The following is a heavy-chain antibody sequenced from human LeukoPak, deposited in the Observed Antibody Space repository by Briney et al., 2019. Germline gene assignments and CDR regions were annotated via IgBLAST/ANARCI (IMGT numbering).Heavy chain of an antibody. V-gene: IGHV4-34*01. CDR1: GVTISSDY. J-gene: IGHJ5*02. Sequence: GSLRLSCADSGVTISSDYMSWVRQAPGKGLEWIGEINHSGSTNYNPSLKSRVTISVDTSKNQFSLKLSSVTAADTAVYYCASARGKRFDPWGQGTLVTVSS. CDR3: ASARGKRFDP. D-gene: IGHD3-16*01. CDR2: INHSGST.